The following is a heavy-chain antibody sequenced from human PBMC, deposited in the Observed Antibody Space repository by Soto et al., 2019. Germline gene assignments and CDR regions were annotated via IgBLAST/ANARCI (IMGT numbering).Heavy chain of an antibody. Sequence: PSETLSLTCTVSDGSISRSTFYWGWIRQPPGKGLEWIGSVHYTGSTYYNPSLKSRVTISVDTSKNQFSLKLSSVTAADTAVYYCARTTYYDFWSGSPYYYGMDVWGQGTTVTVSS. CDR2: VHYTGST. V-gene: IGHV4-39*07. D-gene: IGHD3-3*01. CDR1: DGSISRSTFY. CDR3: ARTTYYDFWSGSPYYYGMDV. J-gene: IGHJ6*02.